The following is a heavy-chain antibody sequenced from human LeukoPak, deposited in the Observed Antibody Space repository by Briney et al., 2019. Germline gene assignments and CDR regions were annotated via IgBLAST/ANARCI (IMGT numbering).Heavy chain of an antibody. CDR1: GFNFSSYT. CDR2: ISSTSSHI. CDR3: ARAGGELPNY. D-gene: IGHD1-26*01. J-gene: IGHJ4*02. Sequence: GGSLRLSCAASGFNFSSYTMNWVRQAPGKGLEGVASISSTSSHIFYAASLKGRFTISRDNTEKSLYLQMNSLRAEDTAVYYCARAGGELPNYWGQGTLVTVSS. V-gene: IGHV3-21*01.